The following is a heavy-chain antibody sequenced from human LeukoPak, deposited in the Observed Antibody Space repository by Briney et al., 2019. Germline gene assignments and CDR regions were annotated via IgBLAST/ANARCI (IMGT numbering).Heavy chain of an antibody. CDR2: IYYSGST. CDR1: GGSISSSSYY. CDR3: ASITLRVLDY. D-gene: IGHD3-3*01. Sequence: PSETLSLTCTVSGGSISSSSYYWGWIRQPPGKGLEWIGSIYYSGSTYYNPSLKSRVTISVYTSKNQFSLKLSSVTAADTAVYYCASITLRVLDYWGQGTLVTVSS. J-gene: IGHJ4*02. V-gene: IGHV4-39*01.